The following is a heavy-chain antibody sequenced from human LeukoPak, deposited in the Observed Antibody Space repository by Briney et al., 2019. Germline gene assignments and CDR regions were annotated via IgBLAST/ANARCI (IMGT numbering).Heavy chain of an antibody. Sequence: ASVKVSCKASGGTFSGYAVSWVRQAPGQGLEWMGGIIPIFGTANYAQKFQGRVTIITDESTSTAYMELSSLRSEDTAVYYCATGAYSSSSFDYWGQGTLVTVSS. J-gene: IGHJ4*02. CDR1: GGTFSGYA. CDR3: ATGAYSSSSFDY. CDR2: IIPIFGTA. V-gene: IGHV1-69*05. D-gene: IGHD6-13*01.